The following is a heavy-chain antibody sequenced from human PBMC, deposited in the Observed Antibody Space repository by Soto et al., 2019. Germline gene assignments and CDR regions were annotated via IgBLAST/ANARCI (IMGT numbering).Heavy chain of an antibody. D-gene: IGHD4-4*01. Sequence: GGSLRLSCAASGFTYTRYSMNWVRQAPGKGLEWVSSISGSGGSTYYADSVKGRFTISRDNSKNTLYLQMNSLRAEDTAVYYCAKEVTLPFDYWGQGTLVTVSS. V-gene: IGHV3-23*01. CDR3: AKEVTLPFDY. CDR1: GFTYTRYS. J-gene: IGHJ4*02. CDR2: ISGSGGST.